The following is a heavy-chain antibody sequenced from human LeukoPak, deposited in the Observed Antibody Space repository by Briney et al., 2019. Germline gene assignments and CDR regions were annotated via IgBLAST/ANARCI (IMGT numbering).Heavy chain of an antibody. Sequence: ASVKVSCKASGGTFSSYAISWVRQAPGQGLEWMGGIIPIFGTANYAQKFQGRVTITADKSTSTAYMELSSLRSEDTAVYYCARETSGWSHDYWGQGTLVTVSS. D-gene: IGHD6-19*01. CDR1: GGTFSSYA. CDR3: ARETSGWSHDY. CDR2: IIPIFGTA. V-gene: IGHV1-69*06. J-gene: IGHJ4*02.